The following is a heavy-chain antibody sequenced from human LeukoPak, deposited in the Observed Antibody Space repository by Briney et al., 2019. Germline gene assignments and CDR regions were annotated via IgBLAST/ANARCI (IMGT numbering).Heavy chain of an antibody. Sequence: GGSLRLSCAASGFTFSSYAMSWVRQAPGKGLEWVSAISGSGGSTYYADSVKGRFTISRDNSKNTLYLQMNSLRAEDTAVYYCARVPNAEYFQHWGQGTLVTVSS. J-gene: IGHJ1*01. CDR1: GFTFSSYA. V-gene: IGHV3-23*01. CDR3: ARVPNAEYFQH. CDR2: ISGSGGST.